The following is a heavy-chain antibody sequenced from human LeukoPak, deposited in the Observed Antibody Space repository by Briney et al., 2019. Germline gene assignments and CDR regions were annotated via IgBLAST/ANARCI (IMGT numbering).Heavy chain of an antibody. V-gene: IGHV3-21*01. J-gene: IGHJ6*03. D-gene: IGHD2-2*01. Sequence: GGSLRLSCAASGFIFSIYSMNWVRQAPGEGLEWVSSISRSSIYIYYADSVKGRFTISRDNAKNSLYLQMHGLRAEDTAVYYCAREGSTSRGLLRYYYYYYMDVWGKGTTVPISS. CDR2: ISRSSIYI. CDR3: AREGSTSRGLLRYYYYYYMDV. CDR1: GFIFSIYS.